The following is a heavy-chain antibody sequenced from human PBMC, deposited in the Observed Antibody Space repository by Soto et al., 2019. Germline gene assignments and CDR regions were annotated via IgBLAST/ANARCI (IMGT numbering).Heavy chain of an antibody. V-gene: IGHV4-34*01. D-gene: IGHD3-3*01. CDR1: GGSFSGYY. CDR3: ARGKRFLEWLLSARALDY. Sequence: QVQLQQWGAGLLKPSETLSLTCAVYGGSFSGYYWSWIRQPPGKGLEWIEEINHSGSTNYNPSLMSRVTISVDTSKNQFSLKLSSVTAADTAVYYCARGKRFLEWLLSARALDYWGQGTLVTVSS. CDR2: INHSGST. J-gene: IGHJ4*02.